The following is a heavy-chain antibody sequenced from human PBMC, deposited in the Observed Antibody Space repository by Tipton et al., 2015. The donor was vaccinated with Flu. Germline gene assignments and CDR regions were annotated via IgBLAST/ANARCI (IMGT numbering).Heavy chain of an antibody. J-gene: IGHJ2*01. D-gene: IGHD1-26*01. CDR3: TRAWAGLDL. CDR2: IKSDGTST. Sequence: SLRLSCAASGFTFSSYWMHWVRQAPGEGLVWVSRIKSDGTSTTYADSVKGRFTISRDNAKNTLYLQMNSLRAEDTAVYYCTRAWAGLDLWGRGTLVTVSS. CDR1: GFTFSSYW. V-gene: IGHV3-74*01.